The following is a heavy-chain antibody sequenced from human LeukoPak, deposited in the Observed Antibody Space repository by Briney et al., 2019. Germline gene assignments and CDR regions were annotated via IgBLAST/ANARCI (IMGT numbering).Heavy chain of an antibody. Sequence: SETLSLTCTVSGGSISSSSYYWGWIRQPPGKGLEWIGSIYYSGSTYYNPSLNSRVTISVDTSKNQFSLKLSSVTAADTAVYYCARRYSSSSVRAFDIWGQGTMVTVSS. CDR3: ARRYSSSSVRAFDI. CDR1: GGSISSSSYY. D-gene: IGHD6-6*01. J-gene: IGHJ3*02. V-gene: IGHV4-39*01. CDR2: IYYSGST.